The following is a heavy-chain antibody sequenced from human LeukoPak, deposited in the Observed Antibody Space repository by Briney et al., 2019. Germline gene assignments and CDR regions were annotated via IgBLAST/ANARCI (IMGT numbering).Heavy chain of an antibody. CDR2: ISAYNGNT. CDR1: GYTFNNYG. D-gene: IGHD2-15*01. CDR3: ARDEKRYCSGGSCPAYFDY. V-gene: IGHV1-18*01. Sequence: ASVKVSCKASGYTFNNYGISWVRQAPEQGLEWMAWISAYNGNTNYALKLRGRVTMTTDTSTSTAYMELRSLRSDNTAVYYCARDEKRYCSGGSCPAYFDYWGQGTLVTVSS. J-gene: IGHJ4*02.